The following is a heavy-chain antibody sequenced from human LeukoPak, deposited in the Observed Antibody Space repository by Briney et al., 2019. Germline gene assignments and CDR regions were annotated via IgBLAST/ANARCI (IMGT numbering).Heavy chain of an antibody. J-gene: IGHJ5*02. CDR1: RGSISSTGYY. V-gene: IGHV4-39*01. CDR3: ARQGYDTNCFDP. Sequence: SETLSLTCTVSRGSISSTGYYWGWIRQSPGKGLEWIGSIYYSGSTYYKPSLKSRVTISVDTSKNQFSLRLSSVTAADTALYFCARQGYDTNCFDPWDQGALVTVSS. D-gene: IGHD5-12*01. CDR2: IYYSGST.